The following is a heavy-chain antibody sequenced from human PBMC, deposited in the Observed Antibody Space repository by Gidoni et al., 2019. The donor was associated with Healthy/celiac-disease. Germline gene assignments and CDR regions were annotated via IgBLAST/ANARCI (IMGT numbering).Heavy chain of an antibody. D-gene: IGHD4-17*01. CDR2: IYYSGST. CDR3: ASWGDYGDLHWYFDL. Sequence: QVQLQESGPGLVKPSQTLSLPCTVSGGSISSGGYYWSWIRQHPGKGLGWIGYIYYSGSTYYNPSLKSRVTISVDTSKNQFSLKLSSVTAADTAVYYCASWGDYGDLHWYFDLWGRGTLVTVSS. CDR1: GGSISSGGYY. J-gene: IGHJ2*01. V-gene: IGHV4-31*03.